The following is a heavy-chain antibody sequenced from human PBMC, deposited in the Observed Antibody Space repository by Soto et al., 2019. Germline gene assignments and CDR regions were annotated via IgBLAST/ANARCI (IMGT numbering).Heavy chain of an antibody. CDR3: AREDIVGVRSFDY. CDR2: ISSGSKTI. CDR1: GFTFSGYS. D-gene: IGHD3-16*01. V-gene: IGHV3-48*02. J-gene: IGHJ4*02. Sequence: EVQLVESGGGLVQWGGSLRLSCAASGFTFSGYSVNWVRQAPGKGLEWVSYISSGSKTIYYADSVKGRFTVSRDNAKNSQYLQMNSLRDEDTAVDYCAREDIVGVRSFDYWGQGTLVTVSS.